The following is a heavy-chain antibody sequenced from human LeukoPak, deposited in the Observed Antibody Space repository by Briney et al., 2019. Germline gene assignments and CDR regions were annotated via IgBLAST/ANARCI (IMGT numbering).Heavy chain of an antibody. CDR2: MNPNSGNT. J-gene: IGHJ6*03. V-gene: IGHV1-8*01. Sequence: ASVKVSCKASGYTFTSYDINWVRQATGQGLEWMGWMNPNSGNTGYAQKFQGGVTMTRDSSISTAYMELSSLRSEDTAVYYCARGRGDTAMVRDYYYYMDVWGKGTTVTVSS. D-gene: IGHD5-18*01. CDR3: ARGRGDTAMVRDYYYYMDV. CDR1: GYTFTSYD.